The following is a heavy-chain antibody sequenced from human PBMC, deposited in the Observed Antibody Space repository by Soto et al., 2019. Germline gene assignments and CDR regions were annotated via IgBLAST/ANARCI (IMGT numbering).Heavy chain of an antibody. CDR2: ISGSGGST. CDR3: AKYSYDYVWGSYRVNYFDY. J-gene: IGHJ4*02. V-gene: IGHV3-23*01. CDR1: GFTFSSYA. D-gene: IGHD3-16*02. Sequence: GGSLRLSCAASGFTFSSYAMSWVRQAPGKGLEWVSAISGSGGSTYYADSVKGRFTISRDNSKNTLYLQMNSLRAEDTAVYYCAKYSYDYVWGSYRVNYFDYWGQGTLVTVSS.